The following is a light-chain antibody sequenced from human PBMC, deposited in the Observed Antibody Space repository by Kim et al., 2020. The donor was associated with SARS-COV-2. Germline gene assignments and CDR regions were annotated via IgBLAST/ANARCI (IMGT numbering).Light chain of an antibody. J-gene: IGLJ2*01. V-gene: IGLV2-14*03. CDR2: DVS. CDR3: SSYTSHDTWV. Sequence: GQSITISCTGPGSDVGGYNYVSWYQQHPGKAPNLMIYDVSKRPSGFSDRFSGSKSGNTASLTISGRQAEDEADYYCSSYTSHDTWVFGGGTQLTVL. CDR1: GSDVGGYNY.